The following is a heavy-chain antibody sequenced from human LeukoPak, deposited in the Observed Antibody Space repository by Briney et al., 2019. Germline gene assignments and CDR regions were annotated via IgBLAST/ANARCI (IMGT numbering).Heavy chain of an antibody. CDR1: GFTFSSYA. Sequence: SGGSLRLSCAASGFTFSSYAMSWVRQAPGKGLEWVSAISGSGGSTYYADSVKGRFTISGDNSKNPLYLRMNSLRAEDTAVYYCAKSGNSYGYMDYFDYWGQGTLVTVSS. J-gene: IGHJ4*02. D-gene: IGHD5-18*01. V-gene: IGHV3-23*01. CDR3: AKSGNSYGYMDYFDY. CDR2: ISGSGGST.